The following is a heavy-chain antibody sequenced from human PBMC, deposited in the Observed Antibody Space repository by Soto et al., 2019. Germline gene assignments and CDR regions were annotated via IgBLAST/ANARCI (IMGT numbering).Heavy chain of an antibody. D-gene: IGHD6-13*01. V-gene: IGHV3-30-3*01. Sequence: QVQLVESGGGVVQPGRSLRLSCAASGFTFSNYIMHWVRQAPGKGLEWVAVISFDGSNKYYADSVKGRFTISRDNSNNTLYLQMNSLRTEDTAVYYCARALAAAGDWYFDLWGRGTLVTVSS. CDR1: GFTFSNYI. CDR3: ARALAAAGDWYFDL. CDR2: ISFDGSNK. J-gene: IGHJ2*01.